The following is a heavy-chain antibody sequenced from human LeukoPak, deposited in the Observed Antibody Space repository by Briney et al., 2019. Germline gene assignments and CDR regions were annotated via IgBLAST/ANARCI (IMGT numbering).Heavy chain of an antibody. V-gene: IGHV3-21*04. Sequence: GGSLRLSCAASGFTFSSYSMNWVRQAPGKGLEWVSSISSSSSYIYYADSVKGRFTISRDNAKNSLYLQMNSLRAEDTAVYYCAKAGAVVVVAAKYSDYWGQGTLVTVSS. CDR2: ISSSSSYI. D-gene: IGHD2-15*01. J-gene: IGHJ4*02. CDR1: GFTFSSYS. CDR3: AKAGAVVVVAAKYSDY.